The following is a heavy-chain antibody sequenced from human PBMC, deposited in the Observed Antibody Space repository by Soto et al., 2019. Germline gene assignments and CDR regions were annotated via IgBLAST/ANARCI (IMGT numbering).Heavy chain of an antibody. J-gene: IGHJ1*01. CDR3: ERGRVERGYPANCQH. CDR2: IYSGGST. CDR1: GFTFSSNY. V-gene: IGHV3-53*01. D-gene: IGHD5-18*01. Sequence: EVQLVESGGGLIQPGGSLRLSCAASGFTFSSNYMSWVRQAPGKGLEWVSVIYSGGSTYYAEYVKGRCTIARDNSKNTLYIKMSSLRAEDTAVYYCERGRVERGYPANCQHWGQGNLVAVSS.